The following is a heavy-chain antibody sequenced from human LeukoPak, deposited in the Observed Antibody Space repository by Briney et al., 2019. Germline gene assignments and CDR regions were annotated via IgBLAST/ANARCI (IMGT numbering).Heavy chain of an antibody. CDR3: AADRADFDSSGYALDY. Sequence: ASVKASCKVSGYSLTEVSMQWVRQAPGKGLEWMGGFDPEDGETIYAEKFQRRVTMTEDTSTDTAYMELSSLRSEDTAVYYCAADRADFDSSGYALDYWGQGTLVTVSS. D-gene: IGHD3-22*01. V-gene: IGHV1-24*01. CDR2: FDPEDGET. J-gene: IGHJ4*02. CDR1: GYSLTEVS.